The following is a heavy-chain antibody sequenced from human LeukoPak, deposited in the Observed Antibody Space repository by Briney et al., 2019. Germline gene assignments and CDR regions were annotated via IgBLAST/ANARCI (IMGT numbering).Heavy chain of an antibody. CDR1: GFTFSSYS. Sequence: PGGSLRLSCAASGFTFSSYSMNWVRQAPGKGLEWVSAISGSGGSTYYADSVKGRFTISRDNSKNTLYLQMNSLRAEDTAVYYCAKPHYDILTGYQTPNWFDPWGQGTLVTVSS. D-gene: IGHD3-9*01. V-gene: IGHV3-23*01. CDR2: ISGSGGST. CDR3: AKPHYDILTGYQTPNWFDP. J-gene: IGHJ5*02.